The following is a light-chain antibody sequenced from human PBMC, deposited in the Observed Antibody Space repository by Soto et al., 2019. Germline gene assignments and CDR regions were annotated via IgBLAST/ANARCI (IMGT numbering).Light chain of an antibody. Sequence: QSVLTQPASVSGSPGQSITISCTGTSSDVGGHNYVSWYQQHPGKAPKLMIYDVSNRPSGLSNRFSGSKSGNTASLTISGLQAEDEADYYCSSYTSSSTFYVFGTGTKVTVL. V-gene: IGLV2-14*01. CDR2: DVS. CDR3: SSYTSSSTFYV. J-gene: IGLJ1*01. CDR1: SSDVGGHNY.